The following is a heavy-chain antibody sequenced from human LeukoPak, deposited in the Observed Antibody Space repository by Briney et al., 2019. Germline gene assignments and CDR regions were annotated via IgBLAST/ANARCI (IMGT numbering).Heavy chain of an antibody. CDR1: GGTFSSYA. CDR2: INPNSGGT. Sequence: ASVKVSCKASGGTFSSYAISWVRQAPGRGLEWMGWINPNSGGTNYAQKFQGRVTMTRDTSISTAYMELSRLRSDDTAVYYCARGLGAAAGRVFDYWGQGTLVTVSS. D-gene: IGHD6-13*01. CDR3: ARGLGAAAGRVFDY. J-gene: IGHJ4*02. V-gene: IGHV1-2*02.